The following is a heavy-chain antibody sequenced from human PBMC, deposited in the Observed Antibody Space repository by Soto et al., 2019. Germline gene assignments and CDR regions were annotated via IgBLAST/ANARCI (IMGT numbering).Heavy chain of an antibody. CDR2: LYSGGAT. CDR3: LRGRYGSQIH. J-gene: IGHJ4*02. D-gene: IGHD3-10*01. V-gene: IGHV3-53*04. Sequence: EVRLVESGGGLVQPGGSLRLSCAASGFIVSSNYMTWVRQAPGKGLVWVSLLYSGGATHYAASVKGRFTISSHSSQNTLFLQMNSLRTEDTATYYCLRGRYGSQIHWGQGTKVTVSS. CDR1: GFIVSSNY.